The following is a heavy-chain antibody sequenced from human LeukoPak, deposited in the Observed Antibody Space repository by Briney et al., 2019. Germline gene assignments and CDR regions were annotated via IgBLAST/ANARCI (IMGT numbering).Heavy chain of an antibody. Sequence: SETLSLTCTVSGGSISSSSYYWGWIRQPPGKGLEWIGSIYYSGSTSYNPSLKSRVTISVDTSKNQFSLKLSSVTASDTAVYYCARGVTLIVVVIHDWYFDLWGRGTVFTVSS. CDR3: ARGVTLIVVVIHDWYFDL. V-gene: IGHV4-39*01. D-gene: IGHD3-22*01. CDR2: IYYSGST. CDR1: GGSISSSSYY. J-gene: IGHJ2*01.